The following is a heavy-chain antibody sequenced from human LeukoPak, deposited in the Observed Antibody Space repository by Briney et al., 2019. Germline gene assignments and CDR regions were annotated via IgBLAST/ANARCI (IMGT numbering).Heavy chain of an antibody. D-gene: IGHD3-22*01. CDR1: GYTFTSYG. CDR3: ARDRPIYDSSGYYYSFFDY. V-gene: IGHV1-18*01. J-gene: IGHJ4*02. Sequence: ASVKVSCKASGYTFTSYGISWVRQAPGQGLEWMGWISAYNGNTNYAQKLQGRVTMTTDTSTSAAYMELRSLRSDDTAVYYCARDRPIYDSSGYYYSFFDYWGQGTLVTVSS. CDR2: ISAYNGNT.